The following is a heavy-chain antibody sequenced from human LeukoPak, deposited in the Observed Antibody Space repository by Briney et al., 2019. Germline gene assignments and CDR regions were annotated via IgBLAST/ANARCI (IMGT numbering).Heavy chain of an antibody. V-gene: IGHV1-2*02. J-gene: IGHJ6*03. CDR2: SNPNSGGT. D-gene: IGHD2-2*01. CDR3: ARGEGCSSTRCYYYYYMDV. CDR1: GYTFTGYY. Sequence: ASVKVSCKASGYTFTGYYMHWVRQAPGQGLEWMGWSNPNSGGTNYAQKSQGRVTMTRDTSINTAYMELNRLRSDDTAVYYCARGEGCSSTRCYYYYYMDVWGKGTTVTVSS.